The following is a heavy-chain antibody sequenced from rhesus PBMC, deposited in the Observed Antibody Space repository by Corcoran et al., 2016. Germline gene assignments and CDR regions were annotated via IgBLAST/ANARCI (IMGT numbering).Heavy chain of an antibody. CDR2: IGGSGGST. Sequence: QVQLQESGPGLVKPSETLSLTCAVSGDSISGHYCNWIRQPPGKGLEWIGAIGGSGGSTWYNPSLKSRVILSTDTAKNQFYLQLTSVTAADTAVYYCARWTTVPKYFELWGQGALVTVSS. J-gene: IGHJ1*01. V-gene: IGHV4-165*02. CDR3: ARWTTVPKYFEL. CDR1: GDSISGHY. D-gene: IGHD4-29*01.